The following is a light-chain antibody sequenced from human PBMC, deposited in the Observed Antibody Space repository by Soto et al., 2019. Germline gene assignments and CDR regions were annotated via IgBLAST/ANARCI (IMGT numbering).Light chain of an antibody. CDR1: SANIGSNS. CDR2: NNA. V-gene: IGLV1-44*01. CDR3: SGWDDSLRIVL. J-gene: IGLJ2*01. Sequence: QAVVTQPPSASGTPGQTVTISCFGSSANIGSNSVNWYQQLPGTAPKLLIYNNAQRPSGVPDRFSGSKSGTSGSLAISGLQSQDEADYYCSGWDDSLRIVLFGGGTKLTVL.